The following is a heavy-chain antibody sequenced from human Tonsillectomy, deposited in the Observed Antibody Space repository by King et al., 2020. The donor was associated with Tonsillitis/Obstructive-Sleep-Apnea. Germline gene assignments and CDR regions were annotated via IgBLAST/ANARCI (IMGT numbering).Heavy chain of an antibody. Sequence: VQLQESGPGLVKPSETLSLTCTVSGGSIGSYYWSWIRQPPGKGLECSGYIYYSGGTNYNPSLKSRVTISVDTTKNQFSLKLTSVTAADTAVYYCAGEGAVMNAFDIWGQGTMVTVSS. CDR2: IYYSGGT. CDR3: AGEGAVMNAFDI. J-gene: IGHJ3*02. V-gene: IGHV4-59*01. D-gene: IGHD2-8*01. CDR1: GGSIGSYY.